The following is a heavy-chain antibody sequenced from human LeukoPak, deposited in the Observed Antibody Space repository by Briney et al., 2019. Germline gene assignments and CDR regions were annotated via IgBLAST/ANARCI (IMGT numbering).Heavy chain of an antibody. V-gene: IGHV1-46*01. Sequence: GASVKVSCKASGYTFSRYYIHWVRQAPGQGLEWMGKMNPSGGTTTYAQKFQGRVTVTRDTSISTAYMELSRLRSDDTAVYYCARGDDHDTGDLDYWGQGTLVTVSS. CDR2: MNPSGGTT. CDR3: ARGDDHDTGDLDY. CDR1: GYTFSRYY. D-gene: IGHD3-9*01. J-gene: IGHJ4*02.